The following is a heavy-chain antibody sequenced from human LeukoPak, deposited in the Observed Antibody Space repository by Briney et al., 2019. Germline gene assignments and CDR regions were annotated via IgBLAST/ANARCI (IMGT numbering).Heavy chain of an antibody. CDR3: AKDRGYCSGVNCYRFDY. D-gene: IGHD2-15*01. CDR1: GFTFSNAW. Sequence: GGSLRLSCTASGFTFSNAWMSWVRQAPGKGLEWVSAISGSGGSTYFADSVKGRFTISRDNSNNTLYLQMNSLRAEDTAVYYCAKDRGYCSGVNCYRFDYWGQGTLVTVSS. J-gene: IGHJ4*02. CDR2: ISGSGGST. V-gene: IGHV3-23*01.